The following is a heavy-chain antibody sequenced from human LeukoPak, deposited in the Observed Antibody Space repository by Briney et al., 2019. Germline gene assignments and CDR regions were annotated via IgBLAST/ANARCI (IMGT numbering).Heavy chain of an antibody. CDR1: GGSFSGYY. Sequence: PSETLSLTCAVYGGSFSGYYWSWIRQPPGKGLEWIGEINHSGSTNYNQSLKSRVTISVDTSKNQFSLKLSSVTAADTAVYYCARLRAHAYNYGFDYWGQGALVTVSS. CDR3: ARLRAHAYNYGFDY. J-gene: IGHJ4*02. CDR2: INHSGST. D-gene: IGHD5-24*01. V-gene: IGHV4-34*01.